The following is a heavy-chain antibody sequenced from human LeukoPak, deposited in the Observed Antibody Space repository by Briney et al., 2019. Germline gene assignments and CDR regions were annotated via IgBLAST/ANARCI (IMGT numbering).Heavy chain of an antibody. J-gene: IGHJ4*02. CDR2: IYSGGNT. D-gene: IGHD2/OR15-2a*01. Sequence: GGSLRLSRAASGFTVSNKYMSGVRQAPGKGLEWVSVIYSGGNTYYADSVKGRFTISRDKTKNTLYLQMNSLRAEDTAVYYCARDFSFDYWGQGTLVTVSS. CDR1: GFTVSNKY. CDR3: ARDFSFDY. V-gene: IGHV3-66*01.